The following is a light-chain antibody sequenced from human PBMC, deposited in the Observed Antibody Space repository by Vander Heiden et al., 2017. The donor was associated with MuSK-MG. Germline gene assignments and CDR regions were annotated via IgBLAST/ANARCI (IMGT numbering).Light chain of an antibody. V-gene: IGLV3-1*01. CDR3: QAWDSSHVV. CDR2: QDS. J-gene: IGLJ2*01. CDR1: KLGDKY. Sequence: SSELTQPPSVSVSPVRTARITCTGDKLGDKYHCWEQQKPGQSPVLVIYQDSKRPAGSAERFAGSNAGNTATLTISRTQAMDEADYYCQAWDSSHVVFGGGTKLTVL.